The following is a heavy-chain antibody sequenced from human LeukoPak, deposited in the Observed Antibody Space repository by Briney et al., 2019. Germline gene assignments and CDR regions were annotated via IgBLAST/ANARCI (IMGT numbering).Heavy chain of an antibody. CDR3: ARGQRWLNNYYYYYMDV. CDR2: ISYDGSNK. D-gene: IGHD5-24*01. J-gene: IGHJ6*03. Sequence: PGRSLRLSCAASGFTFSSYGMHWVRQAPGKGLEGVAVISYDGSNKYYADSVKGRFTISRDNSKNTLYLQMNSLRSEDTAVYYCARGQRWLNNYYYYYMDVWGKGTTVTVSS. V-gene: IGHV3-30*03. CDR1: GFTFSSYG.